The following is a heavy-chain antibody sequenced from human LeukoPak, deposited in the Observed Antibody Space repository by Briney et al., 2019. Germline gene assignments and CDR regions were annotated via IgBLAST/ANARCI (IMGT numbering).Heavy chain of an antibody. D-gene: IGHD3-9*01. CDR2: MNPNSGNT. J-gene: IGHJ5*02. V-gene: IGHV1-8*01. CDR3: ARGLPRLRYFDWLSPAHWFDP. CDR1: GYTFTSYD. Sequence: ASVKVSCKASGYTFTSYDINWVRQATGQGLEWMGWMNPNSGNTGYAQKFQGRVTMTRNTSISTAYMELSSLRSEDTAVYYCARGLPRLRYFDWLSPAHWFDPWGQGTLVTVSS.